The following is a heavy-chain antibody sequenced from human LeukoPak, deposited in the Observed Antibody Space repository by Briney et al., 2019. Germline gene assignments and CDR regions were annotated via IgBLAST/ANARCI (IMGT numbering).Heavy chain of an antibody. D-gene: IGHD3-22*01. J-gene: IGHJ4*02. V-gene: IGHV3-30*18. CDR2: ISYDGSNK. CDR3: AKGPSLPYYYDSSGHSSGVPRATYYFDY. CDR1: GFTFSSYS. Sequence: GGSLRLSCAASGFTFSSYSMNWVRQAPGKGLEWVAVISYDGSNKYYADSVKGRFTISRDNSKNTLYLQMNSLRAEGTAVYYCAKGPSLPYYYDSSGHSSGVPRATYYFDYWGQGTLVTVSS.